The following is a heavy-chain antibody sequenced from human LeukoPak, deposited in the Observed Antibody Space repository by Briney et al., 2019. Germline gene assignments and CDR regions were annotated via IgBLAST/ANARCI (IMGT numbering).Heavy chain of an antibody. V-gene: IGHV3-30-3*01. D-gene: IGHD3-22*01. CDR3: ARALVVVITTLADY. CDR1: GFTFSSYA. Sequence: PGGSLRLSCAASGFTFSSYAMHWVRQAPGKGLEWVAVISYDGSNKYYADSVKGRFTTSRDNSKNTLYLQMNSLRAEDTAVYYCARALVVVITTLADYWGQGTLVTVSS. CDR2: ISYDGSNK. J-gene: IGHJ4*02.